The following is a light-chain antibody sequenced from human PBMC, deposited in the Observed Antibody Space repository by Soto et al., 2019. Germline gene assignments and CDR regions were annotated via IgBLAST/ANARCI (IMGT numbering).Light chain of an antibody. J-gene: IGLJ2*01. CDR3: SSYRSRSTLGVV. CDR1: SSDVGGYNY. V-gene: IGLV2-14*01. CDR2: DVS. Sequence: QSALTKPASVSGSPGQSITISCTGTSSDVGGYNYVSWYQQHPGKAPKLMIYDVSNRPSGVSNRFSGSKSGNTASLTISGLQAEDEADYYCSSYRSRSTLGVVFGGGTQLTVL.